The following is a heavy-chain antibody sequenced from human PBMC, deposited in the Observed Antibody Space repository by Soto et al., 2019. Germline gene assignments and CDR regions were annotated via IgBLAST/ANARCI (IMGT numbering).Heavy chain of an antibody. CDR3: ARVTPFLRFLECYYCHRDAFDI. Sequence: GASVKVSCKASVYTFTSYGISWVRQATGQGLEWMGWISAYNGNTNYAQKLQGRVTMTTDTSTSTAYMELRSLRSDDTAVYYCARVTPFLRFLECYYCHRDAFDIWGQGTMVTVSS. CDR1: VYTFTSYG. J-gene: IGHJ3*02. D-gene: IGHD3-3*01. V-gene: IGHV1-18*01. CDR2: ISAYNGNT.